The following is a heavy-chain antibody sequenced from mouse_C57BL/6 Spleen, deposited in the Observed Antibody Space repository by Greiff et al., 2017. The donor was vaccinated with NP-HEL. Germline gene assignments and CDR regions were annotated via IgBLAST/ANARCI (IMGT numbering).Heavy chain of an antibody. Sequence: EVQLVESGAELVRPGASVKLSCTASGFNIKDDYMHWVKQRPEQGLEWIGWIDPENGDTEYASKFQGKATITADTSSNTAYLQLSSLTSEDTAVYYCTLSLYYGRSDVDYWGQGTTLTVSS. D-gene: IGHD1-1*01. V-gene: IGHV14-4*01. CDR2: IDPENGDT. CDR1: GFNIKDDY. CDR3: TLSLYYGRSDVDY. J-gene: IGHJ2*01.